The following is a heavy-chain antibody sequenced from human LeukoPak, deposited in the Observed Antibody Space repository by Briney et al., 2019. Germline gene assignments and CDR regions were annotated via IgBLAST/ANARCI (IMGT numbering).Heavy chain of an antibody. CDR2: IRYDGSNQ. CDR3: ARDDGDAFDI. Sequence: PGGTLTLSCAASRFTFSNYGMHWVRQAPGKGLDWVAFIRYDGSNQYYSDSVKGRFTISRDNSKNSLYLQMNSLRAEDTAVYYCARDDGDAFDIWGQGTMVTVS. CDR1: RFTFSNYG. J-gene: IGHJ3*02. V-gene: IGHV3-30*02.